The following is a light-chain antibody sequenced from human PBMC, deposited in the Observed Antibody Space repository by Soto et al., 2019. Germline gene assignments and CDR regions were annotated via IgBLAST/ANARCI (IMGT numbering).Light chain of an antibody. CDR3: QQAYNFPFT. CDR1: QSVSSY. Sequence: EIVLTQSPATLSLSPGERATLSCRASQSVSSYLAWYQQKPGQAPRLLIYDASNRATGIPARFSGSGSGTDFTLTISSLEPEDFATYHCQQAYNFPFTFGPGTKVDI. J-gene: IGKJ3*01. CDR2: DAS. V-gene: IGKV3-11*01.